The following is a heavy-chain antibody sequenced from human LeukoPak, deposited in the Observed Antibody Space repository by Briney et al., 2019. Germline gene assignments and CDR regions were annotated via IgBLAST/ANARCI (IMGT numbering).Heavy chain of an antibody. CDR3: AKGDGSGSYATPVY. Sequence: GGSLRLSCAASGFAFSSYAMSWVRQAPGKGLEWVSAISGSGGSTYYADSVKGRFTISRDNSKNTLYLQMNNLRAEDTAVYYCAKGDGSGSYATPVYWGQGTLVTVSS. D-gene: IGHD3-10*01. CDR2: ISGSGGST. CDR1: GFAFSSYA. J-gene: IGHJ4*02. V-gene: IGHV3-23*01.